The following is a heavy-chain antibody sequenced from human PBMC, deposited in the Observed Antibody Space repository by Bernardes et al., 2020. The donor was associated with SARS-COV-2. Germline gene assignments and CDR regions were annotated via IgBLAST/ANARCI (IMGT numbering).Heavy chain of an antibody. Sequence: SRRLSHAASRVTFSTNCMTWVLPAAGKGLEWVARIKIDGSEEYYVDFVKGRFTISRDNVKNSLYLQMNSLRAEDTAVYYCARDVVEYARHYSGMDVWGQGTTVTVSS. D-gene: IGHD6-6*01. V-gene: IGHV3-7*03. CDR3: ARDVVEYARHYSGMDV. CDR1: RVTFSTNC. J-gene: IGHJ6*02. CDR2: IKIDGSEE.